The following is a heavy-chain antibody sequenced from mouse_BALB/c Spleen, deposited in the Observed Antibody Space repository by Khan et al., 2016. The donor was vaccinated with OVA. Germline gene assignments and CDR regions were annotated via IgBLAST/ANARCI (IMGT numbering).Heavy chain of an antibody. V-gene: IGHV1-7*01. CDR1: GYTFTTYC. CDR2: INPTSGYT. Sequence: VQLQQSGTELAKPGASVKMSCKASGYTFTTYCMHWVKQRPGQGLEWIGYINPTSGYTNYNEKFKDKATISADKSSSTAYMQLSSLTSEDSAVYYCARDRIDYWGQGTTLTVSS. J-gene: IGHJ2*01. CDR3: ARDRIDY.